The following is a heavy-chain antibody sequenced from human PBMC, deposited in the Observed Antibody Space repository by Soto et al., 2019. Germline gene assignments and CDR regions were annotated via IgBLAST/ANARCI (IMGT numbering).Heavy chain of an antibody. CDR2: FDPEDGET. CDR3: ATDFSGSYGFDY. CDR1: GYTLTELS. D-gene: IGHD1-26*01. Sequence: ASVKVSCKVSGYTLTELSMHWVGQAPGKGSDWMGGFDPEDGETIYAQKFQGRVTMTEDTSTDTAYMELSSLRSEDTAVYYCATDFSGSYGFDYLGQGTLVTVSS. J-gene: IGHJ4*02. V-gene: IGHV1-24*01.